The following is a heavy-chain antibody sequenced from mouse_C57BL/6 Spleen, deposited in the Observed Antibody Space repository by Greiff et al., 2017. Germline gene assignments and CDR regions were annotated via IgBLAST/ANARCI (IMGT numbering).Heavy chain of an antibody. Sequence: EVQLQESGPELVKPGASVKMSCKASGYTFTDYNMHWVKQSHGKSLEWIGYINPNNGGTSYNQKFKGKATLTVNKSSSTAYMELRSLTSEDSAVYYCARTLLLRTRAMDYGGQGTSVTVSS. CDR2: INPNNGGT. J-gene: IGHJ4*01. D-gene: IGHD1-1*01. V-gene: IGHV1-22*01. CDR1: GYTFTDYN. CDR3: ARTLLLRTRAMDY.